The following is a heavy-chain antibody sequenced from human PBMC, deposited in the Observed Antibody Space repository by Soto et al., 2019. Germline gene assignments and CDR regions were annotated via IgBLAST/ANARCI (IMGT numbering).Heavy chain of an antibody. J-gene: IGHJ5*02. CDR2: ISGSGGST. CDR1: GFTFSSYA. CDR3: AKDSYGGNINWFDP. V-gene: IGHV3-23*01. D-gene: IGHD4-17*01. Sequence: EVQLLESGGGLVQPGGSLRLSCAASGFTFSSYAMSWVRQAPGKGLEWVSAISGSGGSTYYADSVKGRFTISRDNSKYTLYLQMNSMRAEATAVYYCAKDSYGGNINWFDPWGQGTLVTVSS.